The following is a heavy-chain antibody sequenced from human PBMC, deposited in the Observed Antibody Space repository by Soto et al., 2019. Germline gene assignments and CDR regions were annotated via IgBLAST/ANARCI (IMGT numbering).Heavy chain of an antibody. V-gene: IGHV4-34*01. CDR2: INHSGST. CDR1: GGSFSGYY. Sequence: SXTLSLTCAVYGGSFSGYYWSWIRQPPGKGLEWIGEINHSGSTNYNPSLKSRVTISVDTSKSQFSLKLSSVTAADSAVYFCARLEGLATISYYFDFWGQGALVTVSS. CDR3: ARLEGLATISYYFDF. J-gene: IGHJ4*02. D-gene: IGHD3-9*01.